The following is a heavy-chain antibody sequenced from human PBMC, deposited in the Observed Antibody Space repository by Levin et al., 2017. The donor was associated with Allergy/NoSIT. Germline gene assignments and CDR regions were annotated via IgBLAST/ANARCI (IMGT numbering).Heavy chain of an antibody. Sequence: NPGGSLRLSCAASGFTFSSYSMSWVRQAPGKGLEWVSSISSSSKYIYYADSVKGRFTISRDNAKNSLYLQMNSLRAEDTAVYYCARFTGDPILVDYWGQGTLVTVSS. CDR1: GFTFSSYS. J-gene: IGHJ4*02. CDR2: ISSSSKYI. CDR3: ARFTGDPILVDY. D-gene: IGHD7-27*01. V-gene: IGHV3-21*01.